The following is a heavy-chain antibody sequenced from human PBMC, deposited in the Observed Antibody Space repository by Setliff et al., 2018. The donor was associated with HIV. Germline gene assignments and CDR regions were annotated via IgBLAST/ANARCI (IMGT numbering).Heavy chain of an antibody. J-gene: IGHJ4*02. Sequence: ASVKVSCKASGYTLSTYLIAWVRQAPGQGLEWMGWISPFNGNTNYAQKLQGRVTVTGDKSTSTAYLELRSLRSDDTAIYYCARATSGTILDYWGQGTLVTVSS. D-gene: IGHD3-10*01. CDR2: ISPFNGNT. CDR3: ARATSGTILDY. V-gene: IGHV1-18*01. CDR1: GYTLSTYL.